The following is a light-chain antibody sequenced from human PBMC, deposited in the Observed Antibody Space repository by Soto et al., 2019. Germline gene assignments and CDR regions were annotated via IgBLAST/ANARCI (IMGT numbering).Light chain of an antibody. Sequence: EILLTQSPGTLSVSPGERVTLYCRASQSVGNNLAWHQQKPGQAPRLLIYGASTRATGFPARFSGGGSGTEFTLPIRSLQSEDFAVYYCQQYSSLWTFGQGTKVDIK. CDR3: QQYSSLWT. CDR1: QSVGNN. J-gene: IGKJ1*01. V-gene: IGKV3-15*01. CDR2: GAS.